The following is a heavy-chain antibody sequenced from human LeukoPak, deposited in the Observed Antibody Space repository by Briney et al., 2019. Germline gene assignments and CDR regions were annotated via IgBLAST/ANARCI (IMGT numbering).Heavy chain of an antibody. V-gene: IGHV1-46*01. D-gene: IGHD3-3*01. CDR3: ARGPRVTIIGVARSYYFDY. CDR1: GYTFTSYY. Sequence: ASVKVSCKASGYTFTSYYMHWVRQAPGQGLEWMGIINPSGGSTSYVQKFQGRVTMTRDTSTSTVYMELSSLRSEDTAVYYCARGPRVTIIGVARSYYFDYWGQGTLVTVSS. J-gene: IGHJ4*02. CDR2: INPSGGST.